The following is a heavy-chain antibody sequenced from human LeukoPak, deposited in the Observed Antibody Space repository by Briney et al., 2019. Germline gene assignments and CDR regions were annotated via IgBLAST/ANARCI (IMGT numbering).Heavy chain of an antibody. D-gene: IGHD4-11*01. V-gene: IGHV1-69*04. CDR1: GGTFDTYA. CDR3: ARGGDTVTDY. J-gene: IGHJ4*02. Sequence: SVKVSCKASGGTFDTYAVSWVRQAPGQGLEWMGRVIPVIDIADYADSFQGRVTIAADTFTGTAYMELSSLTSEDTAVYYCARGGDTVTDYWGQGTLVTVSS. CDR2: VIPVIDIA.